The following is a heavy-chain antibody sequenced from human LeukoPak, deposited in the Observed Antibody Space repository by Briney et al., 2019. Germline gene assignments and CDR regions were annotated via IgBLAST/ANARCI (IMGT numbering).Heavy chain of an antibody. Sequence: ASVKVSCKVSGYTLTELSMHWVRQAPGKGLEWVGGFDPEDGETIYAQKFQGRVTMTEDTSTDTAYMELSSLRSEDTAVYYCAKPGYCSSTSCLNYYFDYWGQGTLVTVSS. CDR2: FDPEDGET. J-gene: IGHJ4*02. V-gene: IGHV1-24*01. CDR1: GYTLTELS. D-gene: IGHD2-2*01. CDR3: AKPGYCSSTSCLNYYFDY.